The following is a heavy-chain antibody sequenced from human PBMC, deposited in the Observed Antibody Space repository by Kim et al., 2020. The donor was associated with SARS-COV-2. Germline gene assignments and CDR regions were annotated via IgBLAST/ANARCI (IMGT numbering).Heavy chain of an antibody. CDR2: IYFTGTT. CDR1: GGSINTNY. J-gene: IGHJ6*03. V-gene: IGHV4-59*01. Sequence: SETLSLTCSVSGGSINTNYWSWIRQAPGKGLEWIGYIYFTGTTNYNPSLNSRVIISLDTSKKQFSLKMTSVTAADSAVYYCARGKAGVGYYSSDYYYYMEVWGQGTMVTVSS. D-gene: IGHD3-3*01. CDR3: ARGKAGVGYYSSDYYYYMEV.